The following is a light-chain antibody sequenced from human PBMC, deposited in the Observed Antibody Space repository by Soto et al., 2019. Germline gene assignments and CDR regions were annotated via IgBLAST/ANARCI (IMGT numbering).Light chain of an antibody. V-gene: IGKV3-15*01. CDR1: QSVSSD. J-gene: IGKJ1*01. Sequence: ETVMTQSPSTLCVSPLERSTLSCRASQSVSSDLAWYQQRPGQAPRVLIYGASTRATGFPARFSGSGSGTEFTLTISSLQSEDFAIYYCQQYNNWPRTFGQGTKVDIK. CDR2: GAS. CDR3: QQYNNWPRT.